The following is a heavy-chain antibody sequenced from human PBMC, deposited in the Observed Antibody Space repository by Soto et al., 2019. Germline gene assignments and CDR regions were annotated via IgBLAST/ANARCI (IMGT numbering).Heavy chain of an antibody. Sequence: SGGSLRLSCAASGFNFNDYGMHCVRQAPVKGLEWVSSISWNSVSIGYADSVKGRFTISRDNAKNSLYLQMNSLRAEDTALYYCAKDMENGYNPYYYYGMDVWGQGTTVTVSS. D-gene: IGHD3-10*01. V-gene: IGHV3-9*01. CDR3: AKDMENGYNPYYYYGMDV. CDR1: GFNFNDYG. CDR2: ISWNSVSI. J-gene: IGHJ6*02.